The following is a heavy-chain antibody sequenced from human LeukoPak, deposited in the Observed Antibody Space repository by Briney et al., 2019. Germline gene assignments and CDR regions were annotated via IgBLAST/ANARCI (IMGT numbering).Heavy chain of an antibody. CDR3: ARAYAMDV. Sequence: ASVKVSCKASGYTLTSQYMHWVRQAPGQGLEWMGIINPGGSTRNYAQKFQGRVTMTSDTSTSTVHMELSSLRPEDTAVYYCARAYAMDVWGQGTTVTVSS. J-gene: IGHJ6*02. V-gene: IGHV1-46*01. CDR1: GYTLTSQY. CDR2: INPGGSTR.